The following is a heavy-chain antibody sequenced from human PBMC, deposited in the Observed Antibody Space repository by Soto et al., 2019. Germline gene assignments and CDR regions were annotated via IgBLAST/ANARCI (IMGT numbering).Heavy chain of an antibody. Sequence: EVQLVESGGGSVQPGRSLRLSCAASGFSFDDYGMHWVRQGPGKGLEWVSGISWNSGDIYYADSVKGRLTISRDNAKRSLYLHMNSLRPEDTALYYCAKDNALDRVGPFDYRGLGIQVTVSS. V-gene: IGHV3-9*01. CDR3: AKDNALDRVGPFDY. D-gene: IGHD5-12*01. CDR1: GFSFDDYG. J-gene: IGHJ4*02. CDR2: ISWNSGDI.